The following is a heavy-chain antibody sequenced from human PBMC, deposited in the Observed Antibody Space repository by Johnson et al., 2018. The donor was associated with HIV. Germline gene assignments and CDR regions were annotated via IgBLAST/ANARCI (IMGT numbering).Heavy chain of an antibody. CDR2: ISGSGGST. CDR3: AKADHSSGWYLAFDI. CDR1: GFTFSSYA. J-gene: IGHJ3*02. D-gene: IGHD6-19*01. V-gene: IGHV3-23*04. Sequence: EVQLVESGGSVIRPGGSLRLSCAASGFTFSSYAMSWVRQAPGKGLEWVSAISGSGGSTYYADSVKGRFTISRDNSKNTLYLQMNSLRAEDTAVYYCAKADHSSGWYLAFDIWGQGTMVTVSS.